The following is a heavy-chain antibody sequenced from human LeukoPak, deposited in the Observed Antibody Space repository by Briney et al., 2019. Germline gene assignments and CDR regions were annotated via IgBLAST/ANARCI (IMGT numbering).Heavy chain of an antibody. V-gene: IGHV1-69*05. CDR3: ARAQYSSISFDY. Sequence: ASVKVSCKASGGTFSSYAISWVRQAPGQGLEWMGGIIPIFGTANYAQKFQGRVTMTRDMSTSTVYMELSSLRSEDTAVYYCARAQYSSISFDYWGQGTLVTVSS. J-gene: IGHJ4*02. CDR2: IIPIFGTA. CDR1: GGTFSSYA. D-gene: IGHD6-13*01.